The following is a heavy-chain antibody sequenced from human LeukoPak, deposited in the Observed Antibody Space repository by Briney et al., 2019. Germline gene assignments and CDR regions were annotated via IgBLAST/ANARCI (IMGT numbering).Heavy chain of an antibody. Sequence: EGSLRLSCAASGFTFSSYAMSWVRQAPGKGLEWVSAISGSGGSTYYADSLKGRFTISRDNSKNTLYLQMNSLRAEDTAVYYCANSVRGVFDYWGQGTLVTVSS. J-gene: IGHJ4*02. D-gene: IGHD6-25*01. V-gene: IGHV3-23*01. CDR2: ISGSGGST. CDR1: GFTFSSYA. CDR3: ANSVRGVFDY.